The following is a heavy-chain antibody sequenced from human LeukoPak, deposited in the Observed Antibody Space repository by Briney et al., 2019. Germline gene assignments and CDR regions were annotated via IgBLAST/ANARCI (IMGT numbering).Heavy chain of an antibody. V-gene: IGHV4-4*07. Sequence: PSETLSLTCTVSGASINSHYWSWIWQPAGKGLEWIGRIYISGSTNYNSSLQSRVTISVDTSKNQFSLQLSSVTAADTAVYYCARALNPLPGTFYFDYWVQGTLATVSS. CDR3: ARALNPLPGTFYFDY. D-gene: IGHD2-15*01. J-gene: IGHJ4*02. CDR1: GASINSHY. CDR2: IYISGST.